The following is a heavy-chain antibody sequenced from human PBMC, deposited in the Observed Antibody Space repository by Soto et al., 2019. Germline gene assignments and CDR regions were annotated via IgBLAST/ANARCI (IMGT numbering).Heavy chain of an antibody. CDR1: GYTFTCYY. CDR3: ARDGGLIVGATYFDY. D-gene: IGHD1-26*01. CDR2: INPNSGGT. J-gene: IGHJ4*02. Sequence: ASVKVSCKASGYTFTCYYMHWVRQAPGQGLEWMGWINPNSGGTNYAQKFQGRATMTRDTSISTAYMELSRLRSDDTDEYYCARDGGLIVGATYFDYWGQGTLVTVSS. V-gene: IGHV1-2*02.